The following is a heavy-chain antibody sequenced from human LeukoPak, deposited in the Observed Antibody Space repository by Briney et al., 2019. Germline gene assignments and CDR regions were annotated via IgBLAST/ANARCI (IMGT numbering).Heavy chain of an antibody. CDR1: GGSISSGAYY. Sequence: NSSQTLSLTCTVSGGSISSGAYYWSWIRQHPGKGLEWIGYIHDSGSTYYNPSLKSRVTISVDTSKNLFSLRLNSVTAADTAVYYCARDRVAGWFDPWGQGTLVTVSS. CDR3: ARDRVAGWFDP. CDR2: IHDSGST. V-gene: IGHV4-31*03. D-gene: IGHD3-10*01. J-gene: IGHJ5*02.